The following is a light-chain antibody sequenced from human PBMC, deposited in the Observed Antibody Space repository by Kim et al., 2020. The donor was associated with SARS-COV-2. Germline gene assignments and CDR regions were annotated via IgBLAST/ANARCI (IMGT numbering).Light chain of an antibody. CDR3: QQYDRSVWT. CDR1: QSVSSTY. V-gene: IGKV3-20*01. CDR2: GAS. J-gene: IGKJ1*01. Sequence: EIVLTQSPGTLSLSPGERATLSCRASQSVSSTYLAWYQQKPGQAPRLLIYGASSRATGIPDRFSGSGSGTDFTLTISRLEPEDFAVYYCQQYDRSVWTFGQGTKVDIK.